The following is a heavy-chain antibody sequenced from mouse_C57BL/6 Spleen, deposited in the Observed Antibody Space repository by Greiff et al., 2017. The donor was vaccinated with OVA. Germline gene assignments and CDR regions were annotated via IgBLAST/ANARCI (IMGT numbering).Heavy chain of an antibody. D-gene: IGHD2-4*01. V-gene: IGHV2-4*01. CDR3: AKRKDDYDGFAY. CDR2: IWSGGST. CDR1: GFSLTSYG. Sequence: VKLVESGPGLVQPSQSLSITCTVSGFSLTSYGVHWVRQPPGKGLEWLGVIWSGGSTDYNAAFISRLSISKDNSKSQVFFKMNILQADDTAIYYCAKRKDDYDGFAYWGQGTLVTVSA. J-gene: IGHJ3*01.